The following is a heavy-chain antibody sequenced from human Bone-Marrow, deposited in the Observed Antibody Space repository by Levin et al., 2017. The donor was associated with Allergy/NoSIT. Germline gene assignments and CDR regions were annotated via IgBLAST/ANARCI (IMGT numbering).Heavy chain of an antibody. CDR3: AVWNDAVDI. V-gene: IGHV1-46*04. D-gene: IGHD1-1*01. J-gene: IGHJ3*02. CDR1: GYTFTTYY. CDR2: IDPSGGST. Sequence: GESLKISCKASGYTFTTYYIHWVRQAPGQGLEWLAIIDPSGGSTTYAQKLQGRVTVTRDTSTSTVYMELNSLRSEDTAMYYCAVWNDAVDIWGQGTMVTVSS.